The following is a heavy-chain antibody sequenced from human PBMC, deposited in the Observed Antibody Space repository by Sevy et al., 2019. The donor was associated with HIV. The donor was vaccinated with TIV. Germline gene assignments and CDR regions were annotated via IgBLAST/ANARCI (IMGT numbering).Heavy chain of an antibody. Sequence: GGSLRLSCAASEFTFIGYAMSWVRQAPGKGLEWVSAITGSGGTTYYADSVRGRFTISRDNSNNTLYLQMTSLGAEDTAVYYCAKGSLEWLSALDYWGQGTLVTVSS. CDR3: AKGSLEWLSALDY. D-gene: IGHD3-3*01. CDR2: ITGSGGTT. CDR1: EFTFIGYA. V-gene: IGHV3-23*01. J-gene: IGHJ4*02.